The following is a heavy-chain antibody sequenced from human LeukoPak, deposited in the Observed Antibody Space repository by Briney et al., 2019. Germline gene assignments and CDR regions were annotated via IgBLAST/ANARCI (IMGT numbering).Heavy chain of an antibody. J-gene: IGHJ3*02. CDR3: ARTYYDILTGYIDAFEI. CDR2: IYYSGST. Sequence: SETLSLTCTVSGGSISSYYWSWIRQPPGKGLEWIGYIYYSGSTNYNPSLKSRVTISVDTSKNQFSLKLSSVTAADTAVYYCARTYYDILTGYIDAFEIWGQGTMVTVSS. V-gene: IGHV4-59*08. D-gene: IGHD3-9*01. CDR1: GGSISSYY.